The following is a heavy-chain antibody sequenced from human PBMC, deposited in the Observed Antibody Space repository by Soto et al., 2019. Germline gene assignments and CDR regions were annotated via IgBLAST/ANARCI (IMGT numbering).Heavy chain of an antibody. D-gene: IGHD3-3*02. Sequence: EVQLLESGGGLVQPGGSLRLSCAASRFTFSGYSMSWVRQAPGKGLEWVSGISGSGGSTYYADSVKGRFTISRDNVETTLFLQMNSLRAEDTALCYCAKSHGDTWKHYYFDYWGQGTLVTVSS. V-gene: IGHV3-23*01. J-gene: IGHJ4*02. CDR3: AKSHGDTWKHYYFDY. CDR2: ISGSGGST. CDR1: RFTFSGYS.